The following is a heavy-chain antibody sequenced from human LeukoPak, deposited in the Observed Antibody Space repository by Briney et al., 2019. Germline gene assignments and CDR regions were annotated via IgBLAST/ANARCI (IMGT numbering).Heavy chain of an antibody. CDR1: GFTFDDYA. J-gene: IGHJ4*02. CDR3: AKDRGYEPYYFDY. CDR2: ISWNSGSI. Sequence: GGSLRLSCPASGFTFDDYAMHWVRQAPGKGLEWVSGISWNSGSIGYADSVKGRFTISRDNAKNSLYLQMNSLRAEDTALYYCAKDRGYEPYYFDYWGQGTLVTVSS. V-gene: IGHV3-9*01. D-gene: IGHD5-12*01.